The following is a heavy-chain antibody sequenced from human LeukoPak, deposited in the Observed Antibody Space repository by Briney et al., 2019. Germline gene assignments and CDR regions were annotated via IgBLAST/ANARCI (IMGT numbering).Heavy chain of an antibody. CDR3: ARDLGARYDH. V-gene: IGHV4-4*07. CDR2: MYTSGRS. D-gene: IGHD3-16*01. CDR1: GGSISSYY. J-gene: IGHJ4*02. Sequence: PSETLSLTCTVSGGSISSYYWSWIRQPAGKGLEWIGPMYTSGRSNYNPSLKSRVTMSVDTSKNQVSLKLSSVTAADTAVYYCARDLGARYDHWGQGILVTVSS.